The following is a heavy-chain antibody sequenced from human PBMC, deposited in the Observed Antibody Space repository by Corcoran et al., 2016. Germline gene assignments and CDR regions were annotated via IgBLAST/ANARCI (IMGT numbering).Heavy chain of an antibody. Sequence: EVQLLESGGGLVQPGGSLRLSCAASGFTFSSYAMSWVRQAPGKGLEWVSAISGSGGSTYYADSVKGRFTISRDNSKNTLYLQMNSLRAEDTGVYYGAKAVYDYVWGSYPGNAFDIWGQGTMVTVSS. CDR2: ISGSGGST. CDR3: AKAVYDYVWGSYPGNAFDI. V-gene: IGHV3-23*01. CDR1: GFTFSSYA. D-gene: IGHD3-16*02. J-gene: IGHJ3*02.